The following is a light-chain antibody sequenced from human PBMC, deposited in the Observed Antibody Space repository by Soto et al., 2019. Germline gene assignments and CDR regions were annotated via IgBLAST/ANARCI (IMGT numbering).Light chain of an antibody. J-gene: IGLJ2*01. CDR1: SGDIGGYNY. CDR3: SSYVGTNTLV. V-gene: IGLV2-8*01. CDR2: EVS. Sequence: QSVLTQPPSASGSPGQSVTISCTGTSGDIGGYNYVSWYQQHPGKAPKLLIYEVSKRPSGVPDRFSGNKSGNTASLTVSGPQAEDEADYYCSSYVGTNTLVFGGGTQLTVL.